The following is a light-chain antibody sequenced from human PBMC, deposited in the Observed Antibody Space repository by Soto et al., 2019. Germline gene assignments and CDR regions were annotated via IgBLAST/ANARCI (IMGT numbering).Light chain of an antibody. CDR2: HAS. J-gene: IGKJ3*01. V-gene: IGKV3-20*01. CDR1: QSVSSNY. Sequence: EIVLTQSPGTLSLSPGERATLSCRASQSVSSNYLAWYQQKPGQAPRLLIYHASSRVTGIPDRFSGSGSGTDFTLTISRLEPEDFAVYYCQRYGGSPLTFRPGTKVDIK. CDR3: QRYGGSPLT.